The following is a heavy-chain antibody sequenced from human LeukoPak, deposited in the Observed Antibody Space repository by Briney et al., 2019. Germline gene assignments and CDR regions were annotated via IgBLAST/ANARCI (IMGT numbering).Heavy chain of an antibody. J-gene: IGHJ4*02. CDR1: GFTFSSYA. Sequence: GGSLRLSCAASGFTFSSYAVSWVRQAPGKGLEWVSAISGSGGSTYYADSAKGRFTISRDNSKNTLYLQMNSLRAEDTAVYYCAKDLDILTGPTPGLGYWGQGTLVTVSS. CDR2: ISGSGGST. D-gene: IGHD3-9*01. CDR3: AKDLDILTGPTPGLGY. V-gene: IGHV3-23*01.